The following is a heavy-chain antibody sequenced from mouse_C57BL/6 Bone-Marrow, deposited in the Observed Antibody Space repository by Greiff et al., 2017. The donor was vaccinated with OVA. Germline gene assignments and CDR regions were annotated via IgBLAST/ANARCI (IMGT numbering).Heavy chain of an antibody. D-gene: IGHD2-2*01. V-gene: IGHV1-15*01. CDR1: GYTFTDYE. CDR2: IDPETGGT. CDR3: TRNTMVAPAGFAY. J-gene: IGHJ3*01. Sequence: QVQLKESGAELVRPGASVTLSCKASGYTFTDYEMHWVKQTPVHGLEWIGAIDPETGGTAYNQKFKGKAILTADKSSSTAYMELRSLTSEDSAVDYCTRNTMVAPAGFAYWGQGTLVTVSA.